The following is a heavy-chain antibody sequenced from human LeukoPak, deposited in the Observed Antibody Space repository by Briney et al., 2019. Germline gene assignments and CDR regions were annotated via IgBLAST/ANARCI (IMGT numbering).Heavy chain of an antibody. D-gene: IGHD3-16*01. CDR2: INPNSGDT. Sequence: ASVKVSCKASGYTFTDYYMHWVRQAPGPGLEWMGWINPNSGDTNYPQKFQGRVTITRDTSINTAYMELSSLRSDDTAVYYCARDTVMLRFDYWGQGTLVTVSS. J-gene: IGHJ4*02. V-gene: IGHV1-2*02. CDR1: GYTFTDYY. CDR3: ARDTVMLRFDY.